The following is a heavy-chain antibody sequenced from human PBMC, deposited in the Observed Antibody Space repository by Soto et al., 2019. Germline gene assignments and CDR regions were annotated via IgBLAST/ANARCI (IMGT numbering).Heavy chain of an antibody. CDR2: IYTSGST. V-gene: IGHV4-4*07. J-gene: IGHJ6*02. CDR3: ARDPTYYDFWSGYHYYYGMDV. D-gene: IGHD3-3*01. CDR1: GGSISSYY. Sequence: PSATLSLTCTVSGGSISSYYWSWIRQPAGKGLEWIGRIYTSGSTNYNPSLKSRVTMSVDTSKNQFSLKLSSVTAADTAVYYCARDPTYYDFWSGYHYYYGMDVWGQGTTVTVSS.